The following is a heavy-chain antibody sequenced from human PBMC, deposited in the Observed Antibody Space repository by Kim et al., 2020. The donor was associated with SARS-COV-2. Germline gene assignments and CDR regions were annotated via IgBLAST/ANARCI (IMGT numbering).Heavy chain of an antibody. J-gene: IGHJ5*02. CDR1: GYSFNSYW. D-gene: IGHD3-10*01. Sequence: GESLKISCKGSGYSFNSYWIGWVRQMPGKGLEWMGHLYPGDSDTRYSPSFQGQVPISADKPISTAYLQWSSLKPSDTAMYYCAGLGISSWFGELNGWFDPWGQGTLVTVSS. CDR3: AGLGISSWFGELNGWFDP. CDR2: LYPGDSDT. V-gene: IGHV5-51*01.